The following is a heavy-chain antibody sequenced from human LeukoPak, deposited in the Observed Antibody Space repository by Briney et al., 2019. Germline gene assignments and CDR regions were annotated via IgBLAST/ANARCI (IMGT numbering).Heavy chain of an antibody. V-gene: IGHV3-21*01. D-gene: IGHD5-18*01. J-gene: IGHJ4*02. Sequence: GGSLRLSCAASGFTFSSFSMNWVRQALGKGLEWVSSISSSSTYIYYADSVKGRFTISRDNAKSSLYLQVNSLRAEDTAVYYCSRLRGYSYGYADYWGQGILVTVSS. CDR1: GFTFSSFS. CDR3: SRLRGYSYGYADY. CDR2: ISSSSTYI.